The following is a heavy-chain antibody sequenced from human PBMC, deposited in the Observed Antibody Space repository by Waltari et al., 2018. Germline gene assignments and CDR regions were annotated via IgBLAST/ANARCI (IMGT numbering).Heavy chain of an antibody. D-gene: IGHD3-16*02. CDR2: INHSVST. CDR3: ARRYDYVWGSYRYGYFDY. V-gene: IGHV4-34*01. Sequence: QVQLQQWGAGLLKPSETLSLTCAVYGGSFSGYYWSWIRQPPGKGLEWIGEINHSVSTNYNPSLKSRVTISVDTAKNQFSLKLSSVTAADTAVYYCARRYDYVWGSYRYGYFDYWGQGTLVTVSS. CDR1: GGSFSGYY. J-gene: IGHJ4*02.